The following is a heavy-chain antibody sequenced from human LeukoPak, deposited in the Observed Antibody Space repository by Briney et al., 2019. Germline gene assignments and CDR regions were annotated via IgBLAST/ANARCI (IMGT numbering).Heavy chain of an antibody. CDR3: ARGDKPGQGFDY. CDR1: GGSISSYY. J-gene: IGHJ4*02. D-gene: IGHD2-15*01. V-gene: IGHV4-4*07. CDR2: IYTSGST. Sequence: SETLSLTCTVSGGSISSYYWSWIRQPAGKGLEWIGRIYTSGSTNYNPSLKSRLTMSVDTSKNQFSLNLTSVTAADTAVYYCARGDKPGQGFDYWGQGTLVTVSS.